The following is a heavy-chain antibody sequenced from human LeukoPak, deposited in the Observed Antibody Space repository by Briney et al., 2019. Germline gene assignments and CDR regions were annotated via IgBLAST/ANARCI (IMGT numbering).Heavy chain of an antibody. D-gene: IGHD6-13*01. CDR1: GYTFTGYY. Sequence: ASVKVSCKASGYTFTGYYMHWVRQAPGQGLEWMGIINPSGGSTSYAQKFQGRVTMTTDTSTSTAYMELRSLRSDDTAVYYCARVAGNWFDPWGQGTLVTVSS. CDR3: ARVAGNWFDP. J-gene: IGHJ5*02. V-gene: IGHV1-46*01. CDR2: INPSGGST.